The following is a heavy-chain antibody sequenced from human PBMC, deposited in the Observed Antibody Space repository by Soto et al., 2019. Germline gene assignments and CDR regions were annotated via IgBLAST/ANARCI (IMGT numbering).Heavy chain of an antibody. D-gene: IGHD1-1*01. J-gene: IGHJ4*02. CDR2: TNSDGSST. CDR1: GFTFSSYW. V-gene: IGHV3-74*01. Sequence: LGGSLRLSCAASGFTFSSYWMHWVRQAPGKGLVWVSGTNSDGSSTSYADSVKGRFTISRDNAKNTLYLQMNSLRAEDTAVYYCARKTTGDSFDYWGQGTLVTV. CDR3: ARKTTGDSFDY.